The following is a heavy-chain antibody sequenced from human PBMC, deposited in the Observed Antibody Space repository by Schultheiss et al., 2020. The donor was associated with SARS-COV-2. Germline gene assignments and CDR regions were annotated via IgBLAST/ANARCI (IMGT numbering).Heavy chain of an antibody. J-gene: IGHJ5*02. CDR2: ISSSSSYI. CDR1: GFTFSSYA. V-gene: IGHV3-21*01. Sequence: GGSLRLSCAASGFTFSSYAMSWVRQGPGKGLEWVSSISSSSSYIYYADSVKGRFTISRDNAKNSLYLQMNSLRAEDTAVYYCARDGGDSDWFDPWGQGTLVTVSS. CDR3: ARDGGDSDWFDP. D-gene: IGHD2-21*01.